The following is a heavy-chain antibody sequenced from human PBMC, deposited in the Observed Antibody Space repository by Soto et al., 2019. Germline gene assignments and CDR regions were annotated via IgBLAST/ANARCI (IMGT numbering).Heavy chain of an antibody. V-gene: IGHV4-39*01. D-gene: IGHD2-15*01. CDR3: ARRVGGGYCSGGSCYGGYYYYYMDV. CDR2: IYYSGST. J-gene: IGHJ6*03. Sequence: SETLSLTCTVSGGSISSSSYYWGWIRQPPGKGLEWIGSIYYSGSTYYNPSLKSRVTISVDTSKNQFSLKLSSVTAADTAVYYCARRVGGGYCSGGSCYGGYYYYYMDVWGKGTTVTVSS. CDR1: GGSISSSSYY.